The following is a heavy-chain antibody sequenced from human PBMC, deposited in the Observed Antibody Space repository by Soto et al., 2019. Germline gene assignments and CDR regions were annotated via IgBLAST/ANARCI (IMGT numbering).Heavy chain of an antibody. D-gene: IGHD1-26*01. CDR1: GGTFSSYA. V-gene: IGHV1-69*06. J-gene: IGHJ6*02. Sequence: QVQLVQSGAEVKKPGSSVKVSCKASGGTFSSYAISWVRQAPGQGLEWMGGIIPIFGTANYAQKFQGRVTIPAEKSTSTASVDLGSLSSEDTAVASSVRISGSTHPDWDYYYGMAFWGHGTMVTVCS. CDR2: IIPIFGTA. CDR3: VRISGSTHPDWDYYYGMAF.